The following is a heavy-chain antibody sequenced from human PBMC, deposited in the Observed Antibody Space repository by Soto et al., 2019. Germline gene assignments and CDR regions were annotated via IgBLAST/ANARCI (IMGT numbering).Heavy chain of an antibody. CDR1: GFTFSSYG. CDR2: ISYDGRNK. J-gene: IGHJ1*01. V-gene: IGHV3-30*18. Sequence: GGSLRLSCAASGFTFSSYGMHWVRQAPGKGLEWVAVISYDGRNKYYADSVKGRFTISRDNSKNTLYLQMNSLRAEDTAVDYCAKSSSGYYGYFQHWGQGTLVTVSS. D-gene: IGHD3-22*01. CDR3: AKSSSGYYGYFQH.